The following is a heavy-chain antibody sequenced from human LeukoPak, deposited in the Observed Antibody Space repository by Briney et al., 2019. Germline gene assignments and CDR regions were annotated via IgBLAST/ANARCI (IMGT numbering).Heavy chain of an antibody. Sequence: SGGSLRLSCAAPGFSVSAHYMSWVRQAPGEGLEWVSTLFGGDTIDYTDSVKGRFTISRDNSGNTLYLQMNNLRADDTAVYYCAGRRGSSFDYWGRGTQVIVSS. V-gene: IGHV3-53*01. CDR1: GFSVSAHY. D-gene: IGHD1-26*01. J-gene: IGHJ4*02. CDR2: LFGGDTI. CDR3: AGRRGSSFDY.